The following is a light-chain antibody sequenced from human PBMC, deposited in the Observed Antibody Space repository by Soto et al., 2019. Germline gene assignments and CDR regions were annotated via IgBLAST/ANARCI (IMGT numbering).Light chain of an antibody. CDR3: SSFTTSNTLV. V-gene: IGLV2-8*01. CDR1: SSDVGGYNY. J-gene: IGLJ3*02. Sequence: QSVLTQPPSASGSPGQSVTMSCTGTSSDVGGYNYVSWYQQHPGKAPKLIIYEVNKRPSGVPDRFSGSKSGNTASLTVSGLQAEDEADYHCSSFTTSNTLVFGGGTQLTVL. CDR2: EVN.